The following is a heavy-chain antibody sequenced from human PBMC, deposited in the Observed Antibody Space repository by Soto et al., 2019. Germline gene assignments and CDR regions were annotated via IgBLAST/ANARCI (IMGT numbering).Heavy chain of an antibody. CDR3: AKDRYGSGRTDAFDI. V-gene: IGHV3-9*01. Sequence: ESGGGLVQPGRSLRLSCAASGFTFDDYAMHWVRQAPGKGLEWVSGISWNSGSIGYADSVKGRFTISRDNAKNSLYLQMNSLRAEDTALYYCAKDRYGSGRTDAFDIWGQGTMVTVSS. J-gene: IGHJ3*02. CDR2: ISWNSGSI. D-gene: IGHD3-10*01. CDR1: GFTFDDYA.